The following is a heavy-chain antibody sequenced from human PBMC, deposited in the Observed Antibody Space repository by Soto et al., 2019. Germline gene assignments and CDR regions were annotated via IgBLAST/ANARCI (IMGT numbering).Heavy chain of an antibody. CDR2: IKSKTDGGTT. CDR3: TRCTRDSSAWSDY. CDR1: GFTFNNAW. J-gene: IGHJ4*02. D-gene: IGHD6-19*01. V-gene: IGHV3-15*01. Sequence: EVQLVESRGGLVKPGGSLRLSCAASGFTFNNAWMTWVRQAPGKGLEWVGRIKSKTDGGTTAYAVPVKDRFTISRDDSKNTLYLQMNSLKTEDTAVYYCTRCTRDSSAWSDYWGQGTLVTVSS.